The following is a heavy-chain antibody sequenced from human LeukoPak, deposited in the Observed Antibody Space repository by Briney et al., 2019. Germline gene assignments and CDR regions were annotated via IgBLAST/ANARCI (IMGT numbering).Heavy chain of an antibody. CDR3: AKENRRYCGGDCYPDAFDI. V-gene: IGHV3-23*01. CDR1: GFTFSSYA. Sequence: GGSLRLSCAASGFTFSSYAMSWVRQAPGKGLEWVSAISGSGGSTYYADSVKGRFTISRDNSKNTLYLQMNSLRAEDTAVYYCAKENRRYCGGDCYPDAFDIWGQGTMVTVSS. J-gene: IGHJ3*02. CDR2: ISGSGGST. D-gene: IGHD2-21*02.